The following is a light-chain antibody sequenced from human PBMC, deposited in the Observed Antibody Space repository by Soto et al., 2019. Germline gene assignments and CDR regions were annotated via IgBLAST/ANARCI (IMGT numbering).Light chain of an antibody. V-gene: IGKV1-39*01. CDR1: QSISSY. CDR2: DAS. CDR3: QQRYSTPLT. Sequence: DIQLTQSPSSLSASVCNRVTITCRSSQSISSYLHWYHQKPGKAPKHLIYDASSLESGVPSRFSGSGSGTDFTLTISSLQPEDFATYYCQQRYSTPLTFGGGTKVDIK. J-gene: IGKJ4*01.